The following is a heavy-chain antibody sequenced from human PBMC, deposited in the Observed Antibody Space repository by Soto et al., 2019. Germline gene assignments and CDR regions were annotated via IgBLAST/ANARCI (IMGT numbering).Heavy chain of an antibody. CDR1: GGPIRSSDYN. V-gene: IGHV4-30-4*01. CDR3: GSVYEYVWGAYRYGIDV. CDR2: ITYSGST. J-gene: IGHJ6*02. D-gene: IGHD3-16*01. Sequence: LSLTCTVSGGPIRSSDYNWCWIRQPPGQRLEWIGYITYSGSTYYNPSPKSRVTISVDPSKNQLSLKLTSVTAADTAVYSFGSVYEYVWGAYRYGIDVWGQGTTVTVSS.